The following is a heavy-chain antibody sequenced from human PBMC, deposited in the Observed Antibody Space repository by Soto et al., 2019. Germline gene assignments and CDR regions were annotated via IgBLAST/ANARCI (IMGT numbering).Heavy chain of an antibody. Sequence: SETLSLTCDVSVYSISSGYYWGWIRQPPGKGLEWIGSVYHSGITYYNPSLRSRVTISADTSKNQFSLSLRSVTAADTAVYYCARDLGLAVVAAVIKYYGMDVWGQGTTVSVSS. CDR3: ARDLGLAVVAAVIKYYGMDV. J-gene: IGHJ6*02. CDR2: VYHSGIT. D-gene: IGHD2-2*02. CDR1: VYSISSGYY. V-gene: IGHV4-38-2*01.